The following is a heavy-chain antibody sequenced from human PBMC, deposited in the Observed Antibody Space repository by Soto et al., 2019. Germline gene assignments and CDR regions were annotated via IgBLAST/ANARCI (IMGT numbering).Heavy chain of an antibody. Sequence: QVQLVESGGGVVQPGRSLRLSCAASGFTFSSYAMHWVRQAPDKGLEWVAVISYDGSNKYYADSVKGRFTISRDNSKKTVELQMNSLRAEDTAVYYCGRGPFWGNAMVLWYFDLWGRGTLVTVSS. CDR2: ISYDGSNK. CDR1: GFTFSSYA. J-gene: IGHJ2*01. CDR3: GRGPFWGNAMVLWYFDL. D-gene: IGHD3-10*01. V-gene: IGHV3-30*14.